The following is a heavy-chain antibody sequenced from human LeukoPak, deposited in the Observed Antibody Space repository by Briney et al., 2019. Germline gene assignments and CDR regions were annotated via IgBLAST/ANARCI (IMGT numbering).Heavy chain of an antibody. J-gene: IGHJ3*01. V-gene: IGHV3-30*02. Sequence: GGSLRLSCAASGFTFSSYGMHWVRQAPGKGLEWVAFIRYDGSNKYYADSVKGRFTISRDNSKNTLYLQMNSLRAEDTAVYYCAKDYSGANSDPDAFDVWGQGTMVTVSS. D-gene: IGHD4/OR15-4a*01. CDR2: IRYDGSNK. CDR3: AKDYSGANSDPDAFDV. CDR1: GFTFSSYG.